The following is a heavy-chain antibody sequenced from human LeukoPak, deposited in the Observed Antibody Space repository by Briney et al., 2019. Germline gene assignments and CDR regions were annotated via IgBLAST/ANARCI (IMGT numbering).Heavy chain of an antibody. Sequence: ASVKVSCKVSGYTLTELSMHWVRQAPGKGLEWMGGLDPEDGETIYAQKFQGRVTMTEDTSTDTAYMELSSLRSEDTAVYYCATDSGSMRDHAFDIWGQGTMVTVSS. CDR1: GYTLTELS. D-gene: IGHD1-26*01. CDR3: ATDSGSMRDHAFDI. V-gene: IGHV1-24*01. J-gene: IGHJ3*02. CDR2: LDPEDGET.